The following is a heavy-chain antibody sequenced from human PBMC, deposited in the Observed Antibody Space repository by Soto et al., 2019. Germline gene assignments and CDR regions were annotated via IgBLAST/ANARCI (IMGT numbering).Heavy chain of an antibody. D-gene: IGHD4-17*01. J-gene: IGHJ4*02. CDR1: GFTFSNAW. CDR2: IKSKTDGGTT. CDR3: NQDLDCGED. V-gene: IGHV3-15*01. Sequence: EVQLVESGGGLVKPGGSLRLSCAASGFTFSNAWMSWVRQAPGKGLEWVGRIKSKTDGGTTDYAAPVKGRFTISRDDSKNTLFPVMNSMKTEETAVYYCNQDLDCGEDWGQGTLVTVSS.